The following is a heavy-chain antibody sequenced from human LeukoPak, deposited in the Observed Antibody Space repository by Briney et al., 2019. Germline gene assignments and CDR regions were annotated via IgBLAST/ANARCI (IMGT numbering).Heavy chain of an antibody. D-gene: IGHD2-2*02. V-gene: IGHV4-34*01. Sequence: ASETLSLTCAVYGGSFSGYFWSWIRQPPGKGLEWIGEVNHSGRTNYNPSLKSRVTISVDPSKSQFSLNLRSVTAADTALYYCARDTSAEGYLDYWGQGTLVTVSS. CDR2: VNHSGRT. CDR3: ARDTSAEGYLDY. J-gene: IGHJ4*02. CDR1: GGSFSGYF.